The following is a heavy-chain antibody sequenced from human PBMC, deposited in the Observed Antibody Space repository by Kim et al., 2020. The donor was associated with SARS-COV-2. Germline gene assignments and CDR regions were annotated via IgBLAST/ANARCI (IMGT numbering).Heavy chain of an antibody. V-gene: IGHV4-59*01. CDR2: IYYSGST. Sequence: SETLSLTCTVSGGSISSYYWSWIRQPPGKGLEWIGYIYYSGSTNYNPSLKSRVTISVDTSKNQFSLKLSSVTAADTAVYYCARTQLLLFYGMDVWGQGTTVTVSS. D-gene: IGHD2-2*01. CDR3: ARTQLLLFYGMDV. J-gene: IGHJ6*02. CDR1: GGSISSYY.